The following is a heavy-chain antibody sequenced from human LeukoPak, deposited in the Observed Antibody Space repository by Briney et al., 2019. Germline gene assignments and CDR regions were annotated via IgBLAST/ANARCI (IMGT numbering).Heavy chain of an antibody. CDR2: IYPGDSDT. CDR1: GYSFTNYW. D-gene: IGHD3-16*01. Sequence: GESLKISCKGSGYSFTNYWIGWVRQMPGKGLEWMGIIYPGDSDTRYSPSFQGQVTISADKSISTAYLQWSSLKASDTAMYYCARHFSSHWGRGWFDPWGQGTLVTVSS. V-gene: IGHV5-51*01. CDR3: ARHFSSHWGRGWFDP. J-gene: IGHJ5*02.